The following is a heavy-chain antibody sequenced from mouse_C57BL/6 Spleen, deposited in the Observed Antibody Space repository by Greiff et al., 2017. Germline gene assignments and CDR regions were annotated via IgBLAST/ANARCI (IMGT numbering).Heavy chain of an antibody. J-gene: IGHJ3*01. V-gene: IGHV5-9-1*02. Sequence: EVKVVESGEGLVKPGGSLKLSCAASGFTFSSYAMSWVRQTPEKRLEWVAYISSGGDYIYYADTVKGRFTISRDNARNTLYLQMSSLKSEDTAMYYCTREGNWFAYWGQGTLVTVSA. CDR2: ISSGGDYI. CDR1: GFTFSSYA. CDR3: TREGNWFAY.